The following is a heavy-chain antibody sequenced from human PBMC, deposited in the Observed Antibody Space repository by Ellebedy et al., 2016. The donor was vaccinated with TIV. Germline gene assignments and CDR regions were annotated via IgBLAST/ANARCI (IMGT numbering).Heavy chain of an antibody. J-gene: IGHJ4*02. Sequence: AASVKVSCKASGYIFTNYAMNWARQAPGQGLEWMGWISTNTGNPTYAQGFTGRFVFSLDTSVSTAYLQINSLEAADTAVYYCARPAADRSCASTTNCRIDYLDSWGQGALVTVSS. CDR3: ARPAADRSCASTTNCRIDYLDS. V-gene: IGHV7-4-1*02. CDR2: ISTNTGNP. D-gene: IGHD2/OR15-2a*01. CDR1: GYIFTNYA.